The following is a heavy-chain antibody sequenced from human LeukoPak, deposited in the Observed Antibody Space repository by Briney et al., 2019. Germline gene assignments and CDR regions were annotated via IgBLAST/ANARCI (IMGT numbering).Heavy chain of an antibody. Sequence: GGSLRLSCAASGFTFSSYGMHWVRQAPGKGLEWVAFIRYGGSNKYYADSVKGRFTISRDNSKNTLYLQMNSLRAEDTAVYYCAKDLRRIVGATKGMDVWGKGTRSPSP. CDR2: IRYGGSNK. CDR3: AKDLRRIVGATKGMDV. V-gene: IGHV3-30*02. D-gene: IGHD1-26*01. J-gene: IGHJ6*03. CDR1: GFTFSSYG.